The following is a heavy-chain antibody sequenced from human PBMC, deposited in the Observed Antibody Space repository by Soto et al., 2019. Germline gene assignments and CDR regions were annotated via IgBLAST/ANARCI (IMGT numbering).Heavy chain of an antibody. D-gene: IGHD3-3*01. J-gene: IGHJ4*02. Sequence: GGSLRLSCAASGFTFSHFAMHWVRQAPGKGLEWISVISFNATNGFFADSVKGRFSISRDNSANRLYLQMTNLRPEDTAIYYCARDSLGWPTDFDCWGQGALVTVSS. CDR1: GFTFSHFA. V-gene: IGHV3-30-3*01. CDR2: ISFNATNG. CDR3: ARDSLGWPTDFDC.